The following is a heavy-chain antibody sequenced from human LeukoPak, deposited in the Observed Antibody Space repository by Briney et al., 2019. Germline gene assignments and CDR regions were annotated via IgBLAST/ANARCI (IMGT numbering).Heavy chain of an antibody. J-gene: IGHJ4*01. CDR3: ARGLGDYYDTSDYYYAVPAH. Sequence: GASVKVSCKASGYTFTTYDITWVRQATGQGLEWMGWMNPNSGDTAYAQKLQGRVAMTRDTSTSTAYMELSSLRSEDTAVYYCARGLGDYYDTSDYYYAVPAHWGQGTLVTVSS. V-gene: IGHV1-8*01. D-gene: IGHD3-22*01. CDR1: GYTFTTYD. CDR2: MNPNSGDT.